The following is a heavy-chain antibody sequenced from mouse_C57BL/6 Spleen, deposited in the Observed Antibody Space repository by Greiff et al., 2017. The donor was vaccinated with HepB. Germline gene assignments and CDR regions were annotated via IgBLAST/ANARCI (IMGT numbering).Heavy chain of an antibody. D-gene: IGHD2-1*01. Sequence: QVQLKESGPGLVAPSQSLSITCTVSGFSLTSYGVHWVRQPPGKGLEWLVVIWSDGSTTYNSALKSRLSISKDNSKSQVFLKMNSLQTDDTAMYYCARQLGNYVDYYAMDYWGQGTSVTVSS. CDR1: GFSLTSYG. J-gene: IGHJ4*01. CDR2: IWSDGST. V-gene: IGHV2-6-1*01. CDR3: ARQLGNYVDYYAMDY.